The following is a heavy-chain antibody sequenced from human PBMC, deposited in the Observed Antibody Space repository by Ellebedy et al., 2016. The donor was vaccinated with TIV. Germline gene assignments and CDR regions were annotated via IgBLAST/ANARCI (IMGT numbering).Heavy chain of an antibody. CDR2: SKSKSDGGTT. CDR1: GFTFSDAW. D-gene: IGHD3-10*01. J-gene: IGHJ4*02. Sequence: PGGSLRLSCAASGFTFSDAWMKRVRQAPGKGLEWVGRSKSKSDGGTTDHAAPVKGRFTISRDDSKNTLYLQMNSLKTEDTGVYYCTYYRGSGSYGARVDYWGQGTLVTVSS. V-gene: IGHV3-15*07. CDR3: TYYRGSGSYGARVDY.